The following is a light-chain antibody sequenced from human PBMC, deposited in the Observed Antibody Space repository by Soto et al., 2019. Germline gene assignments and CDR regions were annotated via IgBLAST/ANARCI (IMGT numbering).Light chain of an antibody. J-gene: IGLJ2*01. CDR3: SSYTSSSHVV. CDR2: DVS. Sequence: QSALTQPASVSGSPGQSITISCTGTSSDVGGYNYVSWYQQHPGKAPKLMIYDVSSRPSGVSNRFSGSKSGNTASLTISGLQAEDAADYYCSSYTSSSHVVFGGGTKVTVL. V-gene: IGLV2-14*01. CDR1: SSDVGGYNY.